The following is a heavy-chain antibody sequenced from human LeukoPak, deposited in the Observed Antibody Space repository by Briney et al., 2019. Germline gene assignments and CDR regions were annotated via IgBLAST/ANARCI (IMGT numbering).Heavy chain of an antibody. D-gene: IGHD3-10*01. CDR1: GFTFNSHT. J-gene: IGHJ4*02. V-gene: IGHV3-21*01. CDR3: ASLGVTTFDY. Sequence: GGSLRLSCAASGFTFNSHTMNWVRQAPGKGLEWVSSISSSSSYIYYADSVKGRFTISRDNAKNSLYLQMNSLRAEDTAVYYCASLGVTTFDYWGQGTLVTVSS. CDR2: ISSSSSYI.